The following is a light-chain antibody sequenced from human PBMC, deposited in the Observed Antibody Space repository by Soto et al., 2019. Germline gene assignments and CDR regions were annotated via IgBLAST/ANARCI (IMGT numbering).Light chain of an antibody. V-gene: IGKV1-39*01. CDR3: QHYNSYPYT. Sequence: DIQMTQSPSSLSASVGDRVTITCRASQSISSYLNWYQQKPGKAPKLLIYAASSLQSGVPSRFSGSGSGTEFTLTISSLQTDDFASYYCQHYNSYPYTFGQGTKVDIK. CDR2: AAS. J-gene: IGKJ2*01. CDR1: QSISSY.